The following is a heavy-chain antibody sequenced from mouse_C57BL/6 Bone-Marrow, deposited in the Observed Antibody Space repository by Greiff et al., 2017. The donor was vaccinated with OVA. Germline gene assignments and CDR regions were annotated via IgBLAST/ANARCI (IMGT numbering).Heavy chain of an antibody. CDR3: TRDPSLGFDY. J-gene: IGHJ2*01. CDR1: GFTFSSYA. V-gene: IGHV5-9-1*02. CDR2: ISSGGDYI. D-gene: IGHD4-1*01. Sequence: EVKVVESGEGLVKPGGSLKLSCAASGFTFSSYAMSWVRQTPEKRLEWVAYISSGGDYIDYADTVKGRFTISRDNARNTLYRQMSSLKSEDTAMYYCTRDPSLGFDYWGQGTTLTVSS.